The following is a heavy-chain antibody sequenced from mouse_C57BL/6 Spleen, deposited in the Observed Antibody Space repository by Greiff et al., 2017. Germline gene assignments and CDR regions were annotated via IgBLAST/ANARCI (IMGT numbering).Heavy chain of an antibody. CDR2: ISSGSSTI. D-gene: IGHD2-4*01. Sequence: EVQLVESGGGLVKPGGSLKLSCAASGFTFSDYGMHWVRQAPEKGLEWVAYISSGSSTIYYADTVKGRFTISRDNATNTLFLQMPSLRSEDTAIYYYERDYDYDGPFAYWGQGTLVTVSA. J-gene: IGHJ3*01. CDR3: ERDYDYDGPFAY. V-gene: IGHV5-17*01. CDR1: GFTFSDYG.